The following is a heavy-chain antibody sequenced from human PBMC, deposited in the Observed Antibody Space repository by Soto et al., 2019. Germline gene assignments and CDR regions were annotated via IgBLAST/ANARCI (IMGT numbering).Heavy chain of an antibody. CDR1: VYTFLNYG. V-gene: IGHV1-18*01. D-gene: IGHD3-3*01. Sequence: QVQLVQSGAEVRKPGASVKVACKASVYTFLNYGIIWVRQAPGQGLEWMGWMSPYNCNTNYGEKLQGRVTRTTDTCAKRAYMELRSVRSDDTDVYYCAREGELGFGDDYQYGMAVWGQGTTVTHSS. J-gene: IGHJ6*02. CDR2: MSPYNCNT. CDR3: AREGELGFGDDYQYGMAV.